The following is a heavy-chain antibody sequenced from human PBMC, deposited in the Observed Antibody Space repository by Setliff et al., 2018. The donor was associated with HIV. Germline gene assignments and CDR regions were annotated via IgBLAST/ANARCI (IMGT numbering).Heavy chain of an antibody. Sequence: ASVKVSCKASGGTFSSYTINWVRQAPGQGLEWMGWINPNSGGTNYEQKFQGRVTMTRDTSTSTVYMELRSLTSADTAIYYCARGGYYTSGTWFDPWGQGTLVTVSS. CDR1: GGTFSSYT. J-gene: IGHJ5*02. CDR2: INPNSGGT. CDR3: ARGGYYTSGTWFDP. V-gene: IGHV1-2*02. D-gene: IGHD3-10*01.